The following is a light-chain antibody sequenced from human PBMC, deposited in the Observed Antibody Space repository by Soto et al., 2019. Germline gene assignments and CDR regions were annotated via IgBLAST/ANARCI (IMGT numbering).Light chain of an antibody. CDR3: SSYTSSNTPYV. Sequence: QSVLTQPASVSGSPGQSITISCTGSSSDVGAYNFVSWYQHHPGKPPKLTLYEVNTHPSGVSSRFSGSKSGNTASLTISGLQADDEANYYCSSYTSSNTPYVFGTGTKVTVL. J-gene: IGLJ1*01. V-gene: IGLV2-14*01. CDR2: EVN. CDR1: SSDVGAYNF.